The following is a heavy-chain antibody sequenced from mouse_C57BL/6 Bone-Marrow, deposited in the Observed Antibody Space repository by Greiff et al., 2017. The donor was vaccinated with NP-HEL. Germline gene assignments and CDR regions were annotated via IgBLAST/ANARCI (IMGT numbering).Heavy chain of an antibody. CDR1: GYAFSSYW. Sequence: VQLVESGAELVKPGASVKISCKASGYAFSSYWMNWVKQRPGKGLEWIGQIYPGDGDTNYNGKFKGKATLTADKSSSTAYMQLSSLTSEDSAVYFCALSAYYSNSYYAMDYWGQGTSVTVSS. J-gene: IGHJ4*01. V-gene: IGHV1-80*01. D-gene: IGHD2-5*01. CDR3: ALSAYYSNSYYAMDY. CDR2: IYPGDGDT.